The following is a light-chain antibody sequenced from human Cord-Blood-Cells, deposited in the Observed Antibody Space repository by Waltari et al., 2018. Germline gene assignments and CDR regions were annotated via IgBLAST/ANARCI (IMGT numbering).Light chain of an antibody. CDR3: SSYTSSSTLYV. V-gene: IGLV2-14*01. CDR1: SSDVVGYNY. Sequence: QSALTQPASVSGSPAQSITLSCTGTSSDVVGYNYVSWYQQHPGKAPNLMIYEVSNRPSGVSNRFSGSKSGNTASLTISGLQAEDEADYYCSSYTSSSTLYVFGTGTKVTVL. CDR2: EVS. J-gene: IGLJ1*01.